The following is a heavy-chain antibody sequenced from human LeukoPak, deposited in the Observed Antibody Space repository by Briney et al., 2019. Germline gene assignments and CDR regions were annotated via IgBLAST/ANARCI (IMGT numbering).Heavy chain of an antibody. CDR2: FDPEDGET. D-gene: IGHD3-22*01. Sequence: ASVKVSCKVSGYTLTELSMHWVRQAPGKGLEWMGGFDPEDGETIYAQKFQGRVTMTRDMSTSTVYMELSSLRSEDTAVYYCARVDDSSGSLDYWGQGTLVTVSS. J-gene: IGHJ4*02. V-gene: IGHV1-24*01. CDR3: ARVDDSSGSLDY. CDR1: GYTLTELS.